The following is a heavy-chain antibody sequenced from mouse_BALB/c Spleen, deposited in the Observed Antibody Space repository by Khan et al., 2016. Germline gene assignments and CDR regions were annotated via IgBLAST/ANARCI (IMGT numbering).Heavy chain of an antibody. CDR1: GFSLTTYA. Sequence: QVQLKESGPSLVQPSQSLSINCIVSGFSLTTYAVHWVRQSPGKGLEWLGVLWGGGTTDYNAAFMSRLSITKDNSKSQVFFKMNSLQSDDTAIYYCARGDYFGSDGAWFACWGQGSLVTVSA. CDR2: LWGGGTT. V-gene: IGHV2-5-1*01. D-gene: IGHD2-2*01. CDR3: ARGDYFGSDGAWFAC. J-gene: IGHJ3*01.